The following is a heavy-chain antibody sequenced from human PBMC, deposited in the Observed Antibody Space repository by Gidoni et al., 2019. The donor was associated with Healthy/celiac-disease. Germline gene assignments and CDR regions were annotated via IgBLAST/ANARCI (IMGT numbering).Heavy chain of an antibody. Sequence: QVQLVQSGAEVKKPGASVKVSCNASGYTFTSYGISWVRQAPGQGLEWMGWISAYNGNTNYAQKLQGRVTMTTDTSTSTDYMELRSLRSDDTAVYYCARERRPLGGNYWYFDLWGRGTLVTVSS. CDR2: ISAYNGNT. D-gene: IGHD2-15*01. V-gene: IGHV1-18*04. CDR1: GYTFTSYG. J-gene: IGHJ2*01. CDR3: ARERRPLGGNYWYFDL.